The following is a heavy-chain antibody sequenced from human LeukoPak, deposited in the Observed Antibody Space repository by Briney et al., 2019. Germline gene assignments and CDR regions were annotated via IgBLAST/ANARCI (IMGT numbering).Heavy chain of an antibody. J-gene: IGHJ4*02. D-gene: IGHD6-19*01. V-gene: IGHV3-21*01. CDR3: ARANWIDSGWSGGDY. Sequence: GGSLRLSCAASGFTFSSYSMNWVRQAPGKGLEWVSSISSSSSYIYYADSVKGRFTISRDNAKNSLYLQMSSLRAEDTAVYYCARANWIDSGWSGGDYWGQGTLVTVSS. CDR1: GFTFSSYS. CDR2: ISSSSSYI.